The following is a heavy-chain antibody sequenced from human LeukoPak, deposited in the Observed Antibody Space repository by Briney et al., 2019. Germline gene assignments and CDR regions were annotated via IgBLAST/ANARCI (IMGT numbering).Heavy chain of an antibody. CDR1: GFTFSSYA. J-gene: IGHJ4*02. CDR2: IGTAGDT. Sequence: GGSLRLSCAASGFTFSSYAMSWVRQAPGKGLEWVSAIGTAGDTYYPGSVKGRFTISRENAKNSLYLQMNSLRAGDTAVYYCARGRSGSYLFDYWGQGTLVTVSS. CDR3: ARGRSGSYLFDY. D-gene: IGHD1-26*01. V-gene: IGHV3-13*01.